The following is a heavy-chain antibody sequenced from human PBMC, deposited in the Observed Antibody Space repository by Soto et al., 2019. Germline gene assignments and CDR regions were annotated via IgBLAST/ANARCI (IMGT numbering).Heavy chain of an antibody. Sequence: GGSLRLSCTVSGFTFDDYAMSWVRQAPGKGLEWVGFISSQAFGGTTEYAASMEGRFTISTDESKTIAYLQMNSLKAADTAVYFCATVYFYDSSADYYFDYWGQGTLVTVSS. J-gene: IGHJ4*02. CDR3: ATVYFYDSSADYYFDY. CDR2: ISSQAFGGTT. CDR1: GFTFDDYA. D-gene: IGHD3-22*01. V-gene: IGHV3-49*04.